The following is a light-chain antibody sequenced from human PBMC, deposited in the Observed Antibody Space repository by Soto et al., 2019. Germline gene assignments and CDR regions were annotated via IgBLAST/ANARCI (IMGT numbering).Light chain of an antibody. CDR1: QGVSNW. CDR2: ATS. Sequence: DIQLTQSPSSVSASVGDRITITCRASQGVSNWLAWYQQKPGRAPNLLIYATSSLHSGVPSRFSVSGSGTDFTLTFSSLQAEDFATYYCQQAGSFPLTFGPGTKLYIK. V-gene: IGKV1-12*01. J-gene: IGKJ3*01. CDR3: QQAGSFPLT.